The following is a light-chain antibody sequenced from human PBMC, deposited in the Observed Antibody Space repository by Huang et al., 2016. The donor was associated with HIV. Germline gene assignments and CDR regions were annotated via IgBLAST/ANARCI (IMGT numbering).Light chain of an antibody. CDR1: QSVGNY. CDR3: QQRSSGVT. CDR2: DTS. V-gene: IGKV3-11*01. Sequence: IVLTQSPATLAWYPGERVTLFCRASQSVGNYIAWYQQHPGQSPKLLIYDTSNRVTGTPVRFSGSGSGTDFTLTISSLESEDFAVYYCQQRSSGVTFGGGTKVQVK. J-gene: IGKJ4*01.